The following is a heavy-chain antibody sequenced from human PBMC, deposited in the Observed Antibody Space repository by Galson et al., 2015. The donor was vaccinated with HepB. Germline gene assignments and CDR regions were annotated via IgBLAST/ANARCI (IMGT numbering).Heavy chain of an antibody. CDR1: GYTFTSYL. CDR2: INPSGGST. Sequence: SVKVSCKASGYTFTSYLMHWVRQAPGQGLEWMGIINPSGGSTRYAQKFQGRVTMTSDTSTSTVYMELSSLRSEDTAVCYCARAHLAFDMWGQGTMVTVSS. J-gene: IGHJ3*02. V-gene: IGHV1-46*01. CDR3: ARAHLAFDM.